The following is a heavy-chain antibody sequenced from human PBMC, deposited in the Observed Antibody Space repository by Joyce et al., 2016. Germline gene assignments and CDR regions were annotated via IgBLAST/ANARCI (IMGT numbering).Heavy chain of an antibody. Sequence: QVQLVQSGAEVKKPGASVKVSCKASGSTFINYYIHWVRQAPGQGLEWMGVINPSSGATKYAQKFQGWVTMTRDTSITTAYMELNSLKSDDTAVYYCARVGLRRGSGHKELSEIDYWGQGTLVTVSS. J-gene: IGHJ4*02. CDR2: INPSSGAT. D-gene: IGHD6-19*01. CDR3: ARVGLRRGSGHKELSEIDY. V-gene: IGHV1-2*04. CDR1: GSTFINYY.